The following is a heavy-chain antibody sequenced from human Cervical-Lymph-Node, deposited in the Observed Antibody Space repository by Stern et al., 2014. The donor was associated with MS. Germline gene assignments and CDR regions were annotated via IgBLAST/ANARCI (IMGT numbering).Heavy chain of an antibody. J-gene: IGHJ4*02. D-gene: IGHD3-16*01. CDR1: GGTFSSYA. CDR3: ARVRMMGTPYFDY. V-gene: IGHV1-69*01. CDR2: IIPIFGTA. Sequence: QVQLMQSGAEVKKPGSSVKVSCKASGGTFSSYAISWVGQAPGQGLEWMGGIIPIFGTANYAQKFQGRVTITADESTSTAYMELSSLRSEDTAVYYCARVRMMGTPYFDYWGQGTLVTVSS.